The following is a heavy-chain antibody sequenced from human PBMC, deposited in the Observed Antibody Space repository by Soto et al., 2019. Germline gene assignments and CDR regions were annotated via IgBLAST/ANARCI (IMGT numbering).Heavy chain of an antibody. V-gene: IGHV4-59*01. Sequence: SETLSLTCTVSGGSISSYYWSWIRQPPGKGLEWIGYIYYSGSTNYNPSLKSRVTISVDTSKNQFSLKLSSVTAADTAVYYCARIGYGDSHFDYWGQGTLVTVSS. CDR3: ARIGYGDSHFDY. CDR1: GGSISSYY. J-gene: IGHJ4*02. CDR2: IYYSGST. D-gene: IGHD4-17*01.